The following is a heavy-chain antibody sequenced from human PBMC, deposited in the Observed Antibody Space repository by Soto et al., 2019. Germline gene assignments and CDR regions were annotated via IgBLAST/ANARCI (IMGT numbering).Heavy chain of an antibody. CDR3: ARALNCRGGSGYYYSYYYYMAV. V-gene: IGHV1-8*01. Sequence: QVQLVQSGAEVKKPGASVKVSCKASGYTFTSYDINWVRQATGQGLEWMGWMNPNSGNTGYAQKFQGRVPMTRNTPISTAYMELSSLRSEDTAVYYCARALNCRGGSGYYYSYYYYMAVWGKGTTVTVSS. CDR2: MNPNSGNT. J-gene: IGHJ6*03. CDR1: GYTFTSYD. D-gene: IGHD2-15*01.